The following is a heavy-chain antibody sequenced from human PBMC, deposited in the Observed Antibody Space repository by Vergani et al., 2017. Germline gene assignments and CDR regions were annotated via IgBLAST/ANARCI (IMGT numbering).Heavy chain of an antibody. CDR1: GFTFSSYA. V-gene: IGHV3-23*04. CDR3: AKDNVPGYYDSSGYCDY. J-gene: IGHJ4*02. D-gene: IGHD3-22*01. Sequence: EVQLVESGGGLIHPGGSLRLSCAASGFTFSSYAMSWVRQAPGKGLEWVSGISGSGGFTYYADSVKGRFTISRDNSKNTMFLQMNNLRAEDTAVYYCAKDNVPGYYDSSGYCDYWGQGTLVTVSS. CDR2: ISGSGGFT.